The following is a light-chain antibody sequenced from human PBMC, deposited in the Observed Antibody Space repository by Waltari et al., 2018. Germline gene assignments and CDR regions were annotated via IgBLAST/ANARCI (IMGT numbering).Light chain of an antibody. CDR3: QQYYTTPHT. CDR1: QSVLHSSQNKNF. V-gene: IGKV4-1*01. Sequence: DIVMTQSPDSLAVSLGERATINCKSSQSVLHSSQNKNFLAWYQHKPRQPPKLLIYWASTRQYGVPDRFSGSGSGTDFTLTIIVLHAEYVSVYYCQQYYTTPHTFGQGTKLEIK. J-gene: IGKJ2*01. CDR2: WAS.